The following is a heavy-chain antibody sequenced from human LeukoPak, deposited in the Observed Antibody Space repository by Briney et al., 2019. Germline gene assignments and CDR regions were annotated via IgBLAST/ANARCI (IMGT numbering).Heavy chain of an antibody. V-gene: IGHV1-8*01. J-gene: IGHJ6*03. D-gene: IGHD1-26*01. CDR1: LYTSSDYD. Sequence: ASVKDSCKPSLYTSSDYDINRVRQATGQGLEWMGWINPKRGNAGYAQKFQGRVTMTRNTSISTAYMELSSLRSEDTAVYYCARALAWGGSSYSYYYMDVWDKGTTVTVSS. CDR2: INPKRGNA. CDR3: ARALAWGGSSYSYYYMDV.